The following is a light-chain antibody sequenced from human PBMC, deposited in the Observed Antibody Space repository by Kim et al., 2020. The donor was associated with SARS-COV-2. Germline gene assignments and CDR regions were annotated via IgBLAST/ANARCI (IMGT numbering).Light chain of an antibody. Sequence: PLKPARITCGGKTIANKSVHSYQQNPGQAPLLVFYYDSHRPSGSPERFSGSNSGNTATLTINRVEAGDEADYYCQVWDSRSDSYVFGTGTKVTVL. CDR3: QVWDSRSDSYV. CDR1: TIANKS. J-gene: IGLJ1*01. V-gene: IGLV3-21*04. CDR2: YDS.